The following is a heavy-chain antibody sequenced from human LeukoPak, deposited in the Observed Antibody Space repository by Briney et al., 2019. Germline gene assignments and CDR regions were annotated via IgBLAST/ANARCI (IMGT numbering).Heavy chain of an antibody. V-gene: IGHV4-61*09. CDR3: AREIPFYFDSSEVDWFDP. Sequence: SQTLSLTCTVSGGSISSGSYYWSWIRQPAGKGLEWIGHIYTSGSTNYNPSLKSRVTISIDTSNNQFSLRLISVTAADTAVYYCAREIPFYFDSSEVDWFDPWGQGTLVTVSS. CDR1: GGSISSGSYY. CDR2: IYTSGST. D-gene: IGHD3-22*01. J-gene: IGHJ5*02.